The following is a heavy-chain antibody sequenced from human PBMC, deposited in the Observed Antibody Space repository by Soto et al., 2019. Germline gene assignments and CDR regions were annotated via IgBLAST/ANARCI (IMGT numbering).Heavy chain of an antibody. J-gene: IGHJ4*02. Sequence: SETLSLTCAVSGGSISSGGYCWSWIRQPPGKGLEWIGYIYHSGSTYYNPSLKSRVTISVDRSKNQFSLKLSSVTAADTAVYYCARGNVVAIDYWGQGTLVTVSS. CDR2: IYHSGST. CDR3: ARGNVVAIDY. CDR1: GGSISSGGYC. V-gene: IGHV4-30-2*01. D-gene: IGHD2-21*01.